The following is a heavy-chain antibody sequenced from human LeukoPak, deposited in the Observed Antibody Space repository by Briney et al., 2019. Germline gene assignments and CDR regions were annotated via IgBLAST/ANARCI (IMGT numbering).Heavy chain of an antibody. CDR2: ICSSSSYI. CDR3: ARDSDDFWSGHDY. Sequence: GGSLRLSCAASGFTSSSYSMNWVRQAPGKGLEWVSSICSSSSYIYYADSVKGRFTISRDNAKNSLYLQMNSLRAEDTAVYYCARDSDDFWSGHDYWGQGTLVTVSS. V-gene: IGHV3-21*01. CDR1: GFTSSSYS. J-gene: IGHJ4*02. D-gene: IGHD3-3*01.